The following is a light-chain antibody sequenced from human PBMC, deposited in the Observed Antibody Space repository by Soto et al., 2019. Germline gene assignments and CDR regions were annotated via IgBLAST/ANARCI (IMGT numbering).Light chain of an antibody. CDR3: QQYGT. Sequence: EIVLTQSPGTLSWSPGERATVSCRASQSFSSPYLAWYQQKPGQAPRLLIYGASSRATGIPDRFSGSGSGTDFTLTISRLEPEDFAVYYRQQYGTFGQGTKVDIK. V-gene: IGKV3-20*01. CDR1: QSFSSPY. J-gene: IGKJ1*01. CDR2: GAS.